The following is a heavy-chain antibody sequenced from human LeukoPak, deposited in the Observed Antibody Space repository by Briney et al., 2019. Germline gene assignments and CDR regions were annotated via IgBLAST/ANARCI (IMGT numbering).Heavy chain of an antibody. CDR3: ARTTMVRGTYYMDV. CDR2: IYTSGST. Sequence: PSQTLSLTCTVSGGSISSGSYYWSWIRQPAGKGLEWIGRIYTSGSTNYNPSLKSRVTISVDTSKNQFSLKLSSVTAADTAVYYCARTTMVRGTYYMDVWAKGTTVTISS. CDR1: GGSISSGSYY. D-gene: IGHD3-10*01. J-gene: IGHJ6*03. V-gene: IGHV4-61*02.